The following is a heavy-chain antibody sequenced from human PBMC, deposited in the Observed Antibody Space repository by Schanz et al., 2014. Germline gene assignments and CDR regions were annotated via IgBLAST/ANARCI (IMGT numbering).Heavy chain of an antibody. CDR3: ARVALPGYSSPRDAFDI. V-gene: IGHV3-21*01. CDR2: ISYGTSYI. J-gene: IGHJ3*02. CDR1: GFNFSSYS. Sequence: EVQLLESGGGLVKPGGSLRLSCAASGFNFSSYSLNWVRQAPGKGLEWVSSISYGTSYIYYAEAVKGRFTISRDNAKNSLYLQMNGLRAEDTAVYYCARVALPGYSSPRDAFDIWGRGTMVTVSS. D-gene: IGHD5-18*01.